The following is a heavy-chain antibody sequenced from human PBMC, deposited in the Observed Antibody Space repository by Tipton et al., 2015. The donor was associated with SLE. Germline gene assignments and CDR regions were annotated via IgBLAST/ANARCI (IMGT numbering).Heavy chain of an antibody. CDR2: IYYSGST. CDR1: GGSISSYY. J-gene: IGHJ6*03. CDR3: ARVGGQYSTPYYYYYMDV. V-gene: IGHV4-59*12. D-gene: IGHD6-6*01. Sequence: GLVKPSETLSLTCTVSGGSISSYYWSWIRQPPGKGLEWIGYIYYSGSTNYNPSLKSRVTISVDTSKNQFSLKLSSVTAADTAVYYCARVGGQYSTPYYYYYMDVWGKGTTVTVSS.